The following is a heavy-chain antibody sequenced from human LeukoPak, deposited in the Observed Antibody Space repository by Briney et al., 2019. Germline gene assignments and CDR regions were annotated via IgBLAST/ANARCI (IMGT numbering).Heavy chain of an antibody. D-gene: IGHD3-10*01. J-gene: IGHJ4*02. CDR3: AKDRGELFPYYFDY. Sequence: GGSLRLSCAASGFSFRSYAMHWVRQAPGKGLEWVAVISYDGSNKYYADSVKGRFTISRDNSKNTLYLQMNSLRAEDTAVYYCAKDRGELFPYYFDYWGQGTLVTVSS. CDR1: GFSFRSYA. CDR2: ISYDGSNK. V-gene: IGHV3-30-3*01.